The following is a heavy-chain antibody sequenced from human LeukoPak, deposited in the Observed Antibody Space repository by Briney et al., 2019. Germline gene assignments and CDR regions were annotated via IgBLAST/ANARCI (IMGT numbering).Heavy chain of an antibody. V-gene: IGHV3-23*01. CDR3: AKTTTGYSSGRYPAWPIDY. Sequence: GGSLRLSCEASGFTFSSYAMSWVRQAPGKGLEWVSGIIDSGDITYYANSVKGRFTISRDNSKNTVYLQMDSLRAEDSAIYYCAKTTTGYSSGRYPAWPIDYWGQGTLVTVSS. D-gene: IGHD2-15*01. CDR2: IIDSGDIT. CDR1: GFTFSSYA. J-gene: IGHJ4*02.